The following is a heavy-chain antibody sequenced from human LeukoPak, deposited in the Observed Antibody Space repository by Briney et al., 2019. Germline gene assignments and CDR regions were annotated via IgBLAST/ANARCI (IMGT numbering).Heavy chain of an antibody. CDR3: ARGHVLRFLEWLPQGLDY. CDR2: ISSSSSYI. J-gene: IGHJ4*02. D-gene: IGHD3-3*01. CDR1: GFTFSSYS. V-gene: IGHV3-21*01. Sequence: GESLRLSCAGSGFTFSSYSMNWVRQAPGKGLEWVSSISSSSSYIYYADSVKGRFTISRDNAKNSLYLQMNSLRAEDTAVYYCARGHVLRFLEWLPQGLDYWGQGTLVTVSS.